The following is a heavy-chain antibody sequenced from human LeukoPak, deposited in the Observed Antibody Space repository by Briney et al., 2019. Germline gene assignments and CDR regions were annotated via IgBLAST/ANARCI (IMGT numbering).Heavy chain of an antibody. Sequence: SGPTLVNPTETLTLTCTVSGFSLSNARMGVSWIRQPPGQALEWLAHIFSNDEKSYSTSLKSRLTISKDTSKSQVVLTMTNMDPVDTATYYCARRRWFGELSAFDIWGQGTMVTVSS. V-gene: IGHV2-26*01. D-gene: IGHD3-10*01. CDR1: GFSLSNARMG. CDR3: ARRRWFGELSAFDI. CDR2: IFSNDEK. J-gene: IGHJ3*02.